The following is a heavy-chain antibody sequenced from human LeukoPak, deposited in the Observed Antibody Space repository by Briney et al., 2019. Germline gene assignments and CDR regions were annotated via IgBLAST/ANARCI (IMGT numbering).Heavy chain of an antibody. CDR3: ARDGGMSGYGEY. J-gene: IGHJ4*02. D-gene: IGHD5-12*01. CDR2: ISSSSSYI. CDR1: GFTFSSYS. Sequence: GGSLRLSCAASGFTFSSYSMNWVRQAPGKGLEWVSSISSSSSYIYYADSVKDRFTISRDNAKNSLYLQMNSLRAEDTAVYYCARDGGMSGYGEYWGQGTLVTVSS. V-gene: IGHV3-21*01.